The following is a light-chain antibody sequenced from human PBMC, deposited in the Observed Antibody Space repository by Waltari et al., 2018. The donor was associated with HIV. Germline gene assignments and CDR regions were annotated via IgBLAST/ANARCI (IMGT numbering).Light chain of an antibody. V-gene: IGKV1-5*03. CDR3: HQYSNYLGS. Sequence: DIHMSQSPPTLTASDGDRVNITCRARQNVGTWLAWYQQKPGEAPKLLIHKATDVEDGVPSRFSGSASGTEFTLTIDSLHPDDFATFYCHQYSNYLGSFGQGTKLELK. CDR2: KAT. J-gene: IGKJ1*01. CDR1: QNVGTW.